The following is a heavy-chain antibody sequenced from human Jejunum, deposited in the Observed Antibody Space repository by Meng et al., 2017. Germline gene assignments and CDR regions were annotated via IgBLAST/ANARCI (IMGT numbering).Heavy chain of an antibody. J-gene: IGHJ4*02. CDR1: GYTFINYD. CDR2: INTNTGNP. Sequence: ASVKVSCKASGYTFINYDINWVRQAPGQGLEWMGWINTNTGNPTYAQGFRGRFVFSLDTSVSTTHLQISTLTNEDTAVYYCATSGEGFDYWGQGTLVTVSS. V-gene: IGHV7-4-1*02. CDR3: ATSGEGFDY. D-gene: IGHD1-26*01.